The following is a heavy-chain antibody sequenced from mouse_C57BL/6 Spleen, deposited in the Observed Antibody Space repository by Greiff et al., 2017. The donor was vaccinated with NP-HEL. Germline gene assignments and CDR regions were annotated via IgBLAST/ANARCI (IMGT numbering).Heavy chain of an antibody. CDR3: ARDRGDGYYGY. CDR2: ISYDGSN. J-gene: IGHJ2*01. Sequence: EVQVVESGPGLVKPSQSLSLTCSVTGYSITSGYYWNWIRQFPGNKLEWMGYISYDGSNNYNPSLKNRISITRDTSKNQFFLKLNSVTTEDTATYYCARDRGDGYYGYWGKGTTLTVSS. CDR1: GYSITSGYY. D-gene: IGHD2-3*01. V-gene: IGHV3-6*01.